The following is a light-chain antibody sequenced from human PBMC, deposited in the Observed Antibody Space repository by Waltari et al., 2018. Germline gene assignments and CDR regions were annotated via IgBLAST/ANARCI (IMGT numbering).Light chain of an antibody. V-gene: IGLV2-14*03. J-gene: IGLJ1*01. CDR1: SSDVGRYEY. CDR2: DVS. Sequence: SALPQPASVSGSPGQSITISCTGTSSDVGRYEYVSWYQQHPGKAHKLIIYDVSKRPSGVSNRFSGSTSGYTASLTISGLQSEDEADYYCCSYTTTDTYVFGSGTKVTVL. CDR3: CSYTTTDTYV.